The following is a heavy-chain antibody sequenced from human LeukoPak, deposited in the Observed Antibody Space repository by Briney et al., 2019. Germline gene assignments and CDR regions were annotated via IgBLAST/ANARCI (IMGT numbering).Heavy chain of an antibody. CDR1: GYTFTGYY. D-gene: IGHD6-13*01. J-gene: IGHJ5*02. V-gene: IGHV1-2*02. Sequence: ASVKVSCKASGYTFTGYYMHWVRQAPGQGLEWMGWINPNSAGTNYAHNFQGRVTMTRDTSISTAYMELSRLRSDDTAVYYCARDLGSKFIAAAGRKFDPWGQGTLVTVSS. CDR3: ARDLGSKFIAAAGRKFDP. CDR2: INPNSAGT.